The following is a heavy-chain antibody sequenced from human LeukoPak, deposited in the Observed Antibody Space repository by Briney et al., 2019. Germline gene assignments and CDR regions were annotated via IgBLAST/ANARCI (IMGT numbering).Heavy chain of an antibody. J-gene: IGHJ5*02. D-gene: IGHD4-11*01. V-gene: IGHV4-4*07. CDR2: TYTSGST. CDR1: GGSISSYY. CDR3: ARDFLDYSNWFDP. Sequence: SETLSLTCTVSGGSISSYYWSWIRQPAGKGLEWIGRTYTSGSTNYNPSLKSRVTISVDKSKNQFSLKLSSVTAADTAVYYCARDFLDYSNWFDPWGQGTLVTVSS.